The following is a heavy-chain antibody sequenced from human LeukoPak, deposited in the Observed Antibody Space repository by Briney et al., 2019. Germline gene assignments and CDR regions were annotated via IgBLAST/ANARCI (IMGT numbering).Heavy chain of an antibody. J-gene: IGHJ3*02. CDR3: ARHKIYYGSGSFPRSTPNAFDI. CDR2: IYPGDSDT. D-gene: IGHD3-10*01. V-gene: IGHV5-51*01. CDR1: GYSFTSYW. Sequence: GESLKISCKGSGYSFTSYWIGWVRQVPGKGLEWMGIIYPGDSDTRYSPSFQGQVTISADKSISTAYLQWSSLKASDTAMYYCARHKIYYGSGSFPRSTPNAFDIWGQGTMVTVSS.